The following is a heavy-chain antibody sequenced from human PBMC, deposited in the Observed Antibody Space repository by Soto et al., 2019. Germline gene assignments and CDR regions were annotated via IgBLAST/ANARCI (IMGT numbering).Heavy chain of an antibody. Sequence: SLRLSCAASGFTFYDYAIHFFRQVALKGLEWVSGINWNSGSIGYGDSVKGRFAISRDNAKNSLHLQMNSLSAEDTAFYYCVKDESINWYSGHFRHWGQGTLVTVSS. J-gene: IGHJ1*01. D-gene: IGHD6-13*01. CDR3: VKDESINWYSGHFRH. CDR1: GFTFYDYA. V-gene: IGHV3-9*01. CDR2: INWNSGSI.